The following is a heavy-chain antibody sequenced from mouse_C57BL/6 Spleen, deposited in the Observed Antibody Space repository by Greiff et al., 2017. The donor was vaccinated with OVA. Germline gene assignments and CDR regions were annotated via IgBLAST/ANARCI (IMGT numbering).Heavy chain of an antibody. CDR1: GFTFSSYG. V-gene: IGHV5-6*02. J-gene: IGHJ2*01. Sequence: DVKLVESGGDLVKPGGSLKLSCAASGFTFSSYGMSWVRQTPDKRLEWVATISSGGSYTYYPDSVKGRFTISRDNAKNTLYLQMSSLKSEDTAMYYCARMAGYCFDYWGQGTTLTVSS. CDR2: ISSGGSYT. D-gene: IGHD2-2*01. CDR3: ARMAGYCFDY.